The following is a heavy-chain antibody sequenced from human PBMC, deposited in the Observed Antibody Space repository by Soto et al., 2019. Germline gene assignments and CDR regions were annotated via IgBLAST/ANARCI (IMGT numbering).Heavy chain of an antibody. CDR3: ARALDFWSAYFDY. CDR2: ISHDGSNK. V-gene: IGHV3-30*03. Sequence: GGSLRLSCAASGFIFSSYGMHWVRQAPGKGLEWVAVISHDGSNKYYPDSVKGRFTISRDDSKNTLYLQMNSLRAEDTAVYYCARALDFWSAYFDYWGQGSLVTVSS. D-gene: IGHD3-3*01. CDR1: GFIFSSYG. J-gene: IGHJ4*02.